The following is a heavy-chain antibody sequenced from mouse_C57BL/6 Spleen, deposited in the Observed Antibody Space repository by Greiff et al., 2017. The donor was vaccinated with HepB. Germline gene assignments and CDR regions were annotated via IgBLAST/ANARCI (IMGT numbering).Heavy chain of an antibody. V-gene: IGHV1-82*01. J-gene: IGHJ2*01. Sequence: VQLQQSGPELVKPGASVKISCKASGYAFSSSWMNWVKQRPGKGLEWIGRIYPGDGDTNYNGKFKGKATLTADKSSSTAYMQLSSLTSEDSAVYFCARSPSTTNFDYWGQGTTLTVSS. CDR2: IYPGDGDT. CDR1: GYAFSSSW. CDR3: ARSPSTTNFDY. D-gene: IGHD2-10*02.